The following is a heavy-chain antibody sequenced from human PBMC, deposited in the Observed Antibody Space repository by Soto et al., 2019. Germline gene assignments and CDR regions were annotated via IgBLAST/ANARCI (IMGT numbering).Heavy chain of an antibody. CDR3: AKVLKGSYAMVV. CDR1: GFTFSSYA. Sequence: PGGSLRLSCAASGFTFSSYAMSWVRQAPGKGLEWVADISGSGGSTYYAASVRALFTIARDNSKNTVYLQMNSLGAEDAAYYCCAKVLKGSYAMVVWGQGTSVTVSS. J-gene: IGHJ6*02. CDR2: ISGSGGST. V-gene: IGHV3-23*01.